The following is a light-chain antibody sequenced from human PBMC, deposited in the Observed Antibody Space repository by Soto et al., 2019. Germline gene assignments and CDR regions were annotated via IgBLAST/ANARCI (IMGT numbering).Light chain of an antibody. CDR2: GAS. CDR1: QSVTNY. Sequence: EIVLTQSPGTLSLSPGERATLSCRASQSVTNYLGWYQQKPGQAPRLLIYGASSRATGIPDRFSGSGSGTDFTLTISRLEPEDFAVYYCQQYGNSPLTFGQGTRLEIK. J-gene: IGKJ5*01. CDR3: QQYGNSPLT. V-gene: IGKV3-20*01.